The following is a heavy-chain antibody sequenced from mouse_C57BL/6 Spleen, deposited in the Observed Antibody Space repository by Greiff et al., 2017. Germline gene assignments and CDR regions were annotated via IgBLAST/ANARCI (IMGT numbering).Heavy chain of an antibody. J-gene: IGHJ2*01. V-gene: IGHV3-6*01. CDR1: GYSITSGYY. CDR3: ASPTLDY. Sequence: EVKLVESGPGLVKPSQSLSLTCSVTGYSITSGYYWNWIRQFPGNKLEWMGYISYDGSNNYNPSLKNRISITLDTSKNQFFLKLNSVTTEDTATYYCASPTLDYWGQGTTLTVSS. D-gene: IGHD4-1*02. CDR2: ISYDGSN.